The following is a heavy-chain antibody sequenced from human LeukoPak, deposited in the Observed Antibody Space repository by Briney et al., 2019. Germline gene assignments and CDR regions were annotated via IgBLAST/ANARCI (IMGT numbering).Heavy chain of an antibody. CDR1: GFTFTNYW. CDR2: IKQDGSVR. J-gene: IGHJ4*02. CDR3: ARGEHYYDSSGYYFDY. D-gene: IGHD3-22*01. V-gene: IGHV3-7*01. Sequence: GGSLRLSCATSGFTFTNYWMNWVRQAPGKGLEWLTNIKQDGSVRHYVDSVKGRFTISRDNAKNSLYLQMNSLRAEDTAVYYCARGEHYYDSSGYYFDYWGQGTLVTVSS.